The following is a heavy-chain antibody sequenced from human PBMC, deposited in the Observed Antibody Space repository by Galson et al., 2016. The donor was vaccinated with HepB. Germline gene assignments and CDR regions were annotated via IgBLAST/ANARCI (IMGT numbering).Heavy chain of an antibody. CDR3: ARAQVGATMADFDY. Sequence: SLRLSCAASGFTFNSYAIHWVRQAPGKGLEWVAAISYDGSKKYFADPVKDRFTISRDNSRNTLYLQMNSLRAEDAAFYYCARAQVGATMADFDYWGQGTLVTVSS. CDR1: GFTFNSYA. D-gene: IGHD1-26*01. CDR2: ISYDGSKK. J-gene: IGHJ4*02. V-gene: IGHV3-30*04.